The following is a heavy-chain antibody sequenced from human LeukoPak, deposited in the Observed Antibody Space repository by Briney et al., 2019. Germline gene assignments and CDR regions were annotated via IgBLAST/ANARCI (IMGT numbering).Heavy chain of an antibody. CDR3: ARKQSYFDY. CDR2: IFTSGST. V-gene: IGHV4-4*09. CDR1: GGSISSYY. J-gene: IGHJ4*02. Sequence: PSETLSLTCTVSGGSISSYYWSWIRQPPGKGLEWIGYIFTSGSTNYNPSLRSRVSISLDTSKNQFSLKLNSVTAADTAVYYCARKQSYFDYWGQGALVTVSS.